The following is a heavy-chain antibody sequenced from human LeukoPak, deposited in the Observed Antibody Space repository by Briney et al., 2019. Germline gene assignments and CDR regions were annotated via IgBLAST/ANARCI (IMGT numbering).Heavy chain of an antibody. J-gene: IGHJ5*02. V-gene: IGHV4-30-4*08. Sequence: PSETLSLTCTVSGGSISSGGYYWSWIRQPPGKGLEWIGYIYYSGSTYYNPSLKSRVTISVDTSKNQFSLKLSSVTAADTAVYYCARERTVTTILGGWFDPWGQGTLVTVSS. D-gene: IGHD3-3*01. CDR2: IYYSGST. CDR3: ARERTVTTILGGWFDP. CDR1: GGSISSGGYY.